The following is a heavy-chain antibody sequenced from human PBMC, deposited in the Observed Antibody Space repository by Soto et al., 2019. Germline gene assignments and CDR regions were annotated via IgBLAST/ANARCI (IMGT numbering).Heavy chain of an antibody. D-gene: IGHD1-1*01. CDR1: GGSLSGYY. CDR3: ARTRNLDV. J-gene: IGHJ6*04. Sequence: SETLSLTCAVYGGSLSGYYGNWIRQSPGKGLEWIGEINHSGSTNYNPSLKSRVTISIDTSKNQFSLKLSSVTAADTAVYYCARTRNLDVWGKGTTVTVSS. CDR2: INHSGST. V-gene: IGHV4-34*01.